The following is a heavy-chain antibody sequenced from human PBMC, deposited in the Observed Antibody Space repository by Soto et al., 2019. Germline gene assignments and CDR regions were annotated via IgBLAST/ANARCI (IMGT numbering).Heavy chain of an antibody. V-gene: IGHV3-23*01. CDR2: ISGSGGST. CDR3: AKDASPRSGYAYYFDY. J-gene: IGHJ4*02. CDR1: GFTFSSYA. D-gene: IGHD3-22*01. Sequence: GGSLRLSCAASGFTFSSYAMSWVRQAPGKGLEWVSAISGSGGSTYYADSVKGRFTISRDNSKNTLYLQMNSLRAEDTAVYYCAKDASPRSGYAYYFDYWGQRTLVTVSS.